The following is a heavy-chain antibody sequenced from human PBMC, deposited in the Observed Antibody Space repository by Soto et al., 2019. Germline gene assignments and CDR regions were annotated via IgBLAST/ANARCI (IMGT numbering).Heavy chain of an antibody. Sequence: QVHLVQSGAVVENPGASVKLSCKASGYTFTNFGINWVRQAPGQGLEWMGWITPYNGNANYPQKHQDRLTITTDTSTNTAYLELRSLRSDDTAVYFCARARMFSGAHHDYWGQGTRVSVSS. V-gene: IGHV1-18*04. J-gene: IGHJ4*02. CDR2: ITPYNGNA. CDR1: GYTFTNFG. CDR3: ARARMFSGAHHDY. D-gene: IGHD1-26*01.